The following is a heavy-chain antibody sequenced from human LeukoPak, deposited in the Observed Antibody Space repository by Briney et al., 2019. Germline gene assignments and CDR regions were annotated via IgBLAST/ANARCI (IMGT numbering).Heavy chain of an antibody. J-gene: IGHJ6*03. Sequence: SETLSLTCTVTGGSISSSSYYWGWIRQPPGKGLEWIGSIYYSGSTYYNPSLKSRVTISVDTSKNQFSLKLSSVTAADTAVYYCARSEGVVTGYYMDVWGKGTTVTVSS. V-gene: IGHV4-39*01. CDR1: GGSISSSSYY. CDR2: IYYSGST. D-gene: IGHD2-2*01. CDR3: ARSEGVVTGYYMDV.